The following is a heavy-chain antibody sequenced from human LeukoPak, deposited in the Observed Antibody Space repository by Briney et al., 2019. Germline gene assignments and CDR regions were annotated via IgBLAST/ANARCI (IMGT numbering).Heavy chain of an antibody. CDR1: GGTFTKYA. CDR3: AIRDCGGDCYSSIYYYYGRDV. J-gene: IGHJ6*02. Sequence: GSSGNVSCKASGGTFTKYALSWVRQAPGQGLEWMGGFVPLFGTPNYAQKFQGRVTITADESTNTAYMELSNLRSEDTAVYYWAIRDCGGDCYSSIYYYYGRDVWDQGTTVTVSS. V-gene: IGHV1-69*01. D-gene: IGHD2-21*02. CDR2: FVPLFGTP.